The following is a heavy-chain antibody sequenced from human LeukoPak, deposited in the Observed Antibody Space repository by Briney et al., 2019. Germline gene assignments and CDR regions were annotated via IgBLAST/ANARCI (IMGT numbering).Heavy chain of an antibody. CDR2: VSYTGST. CDR1: GGSISSSTYY. J-gene: IGHJ5*02. D-gene: IGHD4-17*01. Sequence: SETLSLTCTVSGGSISSSTYYWGWIRQPPGRGLEWIASVSYTGSTAYNPSLKSRVTISVDTSKTQFSPKLSSVTAADTAVYYCARSRKYGAVTTYSWFDPWGRGTLVIVSS. CDR3: ARSRKYGAVTTYSWFDP. V-gene: IGHV4-39*01.